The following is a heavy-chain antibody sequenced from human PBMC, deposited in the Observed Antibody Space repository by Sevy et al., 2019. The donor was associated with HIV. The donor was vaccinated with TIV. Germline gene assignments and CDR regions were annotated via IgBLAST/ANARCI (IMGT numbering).Heavy chain of an antibody. CDR3: ARSDYYGSGSDYNWFDP. J-gene: IGHJ5*02. V-gene: IGHV3-48*02. CDR2: ISSGSSTI. D-gene: IGHD3-10*01. Sequence: GGSLRLSCAASGFTFSSYSMNWVRQAPGKGLEWVSYISSGSSTIYYADSVKGRFTISRDNAKNSLYLQMNSLRDEDMAVYYCARSDYYGSGSDYNWFDPWGQGTLVTVSS. CDR1: GFTFSSYS.